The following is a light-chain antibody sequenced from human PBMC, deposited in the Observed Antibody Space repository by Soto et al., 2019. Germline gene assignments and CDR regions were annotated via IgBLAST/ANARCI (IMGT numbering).Light chain of an antibody. CDR1: SSNIGAGYD. CDR2: GNS. V-gene: IGLV1-40*01. Sequence: QAVVTQPHSVSGAPGQRVTISCTGSSSNIGAGYDVHWYQQHPGTAPQLLIYGNSKRPSGVPDRFSGYKSGTSASLAITGLQAEDEADYYCQSYDSSLSVVFGGGTKVTVL. J-gene: IGLJ2*01. CDR3: QSYDSSLSVV.